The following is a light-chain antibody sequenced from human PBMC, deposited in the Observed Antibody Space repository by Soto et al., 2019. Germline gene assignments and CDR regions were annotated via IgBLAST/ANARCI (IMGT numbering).Light chain of an antibody. V-gene: IGKV1-16*02. J-gene: IGKJ4*01. CDR2: AAS. CDR1: HCISNY. CDR3: QRYNSYPLT. Sequence: IQLTQSPSSLSAPVGYIFTITCRASHCISNYLPCFHQQPGKATKXLMYAASSLKSGVPSKFSGSGSGTDFPLTISRLKPEDFATYYRQRYNSYPLTSRGGTKVDIK.